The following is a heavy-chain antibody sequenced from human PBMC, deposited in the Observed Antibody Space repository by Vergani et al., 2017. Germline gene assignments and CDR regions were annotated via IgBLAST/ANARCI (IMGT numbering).Heavy chain of an antibody. CDR1: GGSFSGYY. Sequence: QVQLQQWGAGLLKPSETLSLTCAVYGGSFSGYYWSWIRQPPGKGLEWIGEINHSGSTNYNPSLKSRVTISVDTSKNQFSLKLSSVTAADTAVYYCARSAIVLIPSYYYYYYMDVWGKGTTVTVSS. J-gene: IGHJ6*03. CDR2: INHSGST. V-gene: IGHV4-34*01. CDR3: ARSAIVLIPSYYYYYYMDV. D-gene: IGHD2-8*01.